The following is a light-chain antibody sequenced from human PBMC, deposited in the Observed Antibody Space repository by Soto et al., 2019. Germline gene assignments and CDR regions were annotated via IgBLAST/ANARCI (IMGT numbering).Light chain of an antibody. V-gene: IGKV1-39*01. CDR3: QESLTTPLT. CDR2: AAS. CDR1: QSISIY. J-gene: IGKJ4*01. Sequence: DIQMTQSPSSLSASVGDRVTITCRASQSISIYLNWYQQKPGKAPKLLIYAASSLQSGVPSRFSGSGSGTDLTLTIRSLQPEDLATYYCQESLTTPLTFGGGTKVEIK.